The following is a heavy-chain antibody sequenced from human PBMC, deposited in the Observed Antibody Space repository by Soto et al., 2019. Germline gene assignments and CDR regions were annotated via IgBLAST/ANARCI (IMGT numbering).Heavy chain of an antibody. D-gene: IGHD3-16*02. CDR1: GGSISSSSYY. Sequence: SETLSLTCTVSGGSISSSSYYWGWIRQPPGKGLEWIGSIYYSGSTYYNPSLKSRVTISVDTSKNQFSLKLSSVTAADTAVYYCAGLRGGGYYVWGSYRYTEAPIDYWGQGTLVTVSS. V-gene: IGHV4-39*01. CDR3: AGLRGGGYYVWGSYRYTEAPIDY. CDR2: IYYSGST. J-gene: IGHJ4*02.